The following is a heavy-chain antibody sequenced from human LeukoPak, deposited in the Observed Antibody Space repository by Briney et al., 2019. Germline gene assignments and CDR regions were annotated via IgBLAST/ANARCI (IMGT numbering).Heavy chain of an antibody. J-gene: IGHJ4*02. CDR1: GFTFSGYA. D-gene: IGHD5-12*01. CDR3: VKERGSGYDYEIDY. CDR2: ISSNGGST. Sequence: GGSLRLSCSASGFTFSGYAMHWVRQAPGKGLEYVSAISSNGGSTYYADSVKGRFTISRDNSKNTLYLQMSSLRAEDTAVYYCVKERGSGYDYEIDYWGQGTLVTVSS. V-gene: IGHV3-64D*06.